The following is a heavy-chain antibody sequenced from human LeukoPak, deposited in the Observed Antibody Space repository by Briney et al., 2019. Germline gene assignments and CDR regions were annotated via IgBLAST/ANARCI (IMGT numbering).Heavy chain of an antibody. Sequence: GGSLRLSCAASGFTFSSYGMHWVRQAPGKGLEWVAVISYDGSNKYYADSVKGRFTISRDNSKNTLYLQMNSLRAEDTAVYYCALDVLLWFGDHLNMDVWGQGTTVTVSS. CDR1: GFTFSSYG. CDR2: ISYDGSNK. J-gene: IGHJ6*02. V-gene: IGHV3-30*03. CDR3: ALDVLLWFGDHLNMDV. D-gene: IGHD3-10*01.